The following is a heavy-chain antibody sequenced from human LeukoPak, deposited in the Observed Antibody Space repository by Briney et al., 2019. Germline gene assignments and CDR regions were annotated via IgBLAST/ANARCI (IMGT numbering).Heavy chain of an antibody. Sequence: GGSLRLSCAASGFTFSSYGMHWVRQAPGKGLEWVAFIRYDGNNKYYADSVKGRFTISRDNSKNTLYLQMNSLRAEDTAVYYCANGNPPGLFDFDYWGQGTLVTVSS. CDR3: ANGNPPGLFDFDY. CDR2: IRYDGNNK. V-gene: IGHV3-30*02. J-gene: IGHJ4*02. CDR1: GFTFSSYG. D-gene: IGHD4-23*01.